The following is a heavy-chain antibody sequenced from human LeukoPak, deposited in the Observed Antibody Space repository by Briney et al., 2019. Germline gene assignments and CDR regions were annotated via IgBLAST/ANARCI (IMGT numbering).Heavy chain of an antibody. CDR2: FDPEEGET. CDR3: ARVQWGYDSRGFYSNWFDP. D-gene: IGHD3-22*01. V-gene: IGHV1-24*01. J-gene: IGHJ5*02. CDR1: GYTLTELS. Sequence: ASVKVSCKVSGYTLTELSIHWVRQAPGKGLEWMGGFDPEEGETIYAQKFQGRVTMTEDTSTDTAWMELNSLRSEDTAPYYCARVQWGYDSRGFYSNWFDPWGQGTLVTVSS.